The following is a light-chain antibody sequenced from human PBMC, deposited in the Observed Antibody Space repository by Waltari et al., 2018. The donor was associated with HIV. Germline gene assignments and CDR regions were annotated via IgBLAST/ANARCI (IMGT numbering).Light chain of an antibody. V-gene: IGLV7-46*01. CDR2: ATN. J-gene: IGLJ3*02. Sequence: QAVVTQEPSLTVSPGGTVTLTCGSNTGAVTSGHYPSWLQQKPGQAPMPLIFATNKRHPWTPARFSGSLLGGKAALTLSGAQPEDDADYYCLLYYSGPRVFGGGTKLTVL. CDR3: LLYYSGPRV. CDR1: TGAVTSGHY.